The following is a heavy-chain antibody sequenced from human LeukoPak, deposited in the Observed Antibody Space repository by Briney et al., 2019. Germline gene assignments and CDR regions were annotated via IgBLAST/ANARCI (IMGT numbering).Heavy chain of an antibody. CDR1: GFTFSSYA. CDR3: ARDKTMIVVVTYYYGMDV. Sequence: GRSLRLSRAASGFTFSSYAMHWVRQAPGKGLEWVAVISYDGSNKYYADSVKGRFTISRDNSKNTLYLQMNSLRAEDTAVYYCARDKTMIVVVTYYYGMDVWGQGTTVTVSS. D-gene: IGHD3-22*01. V-gene: IGHV3-30-3*01. J-gene: IGHJ6*02. CDR2: ISYDGSNK.